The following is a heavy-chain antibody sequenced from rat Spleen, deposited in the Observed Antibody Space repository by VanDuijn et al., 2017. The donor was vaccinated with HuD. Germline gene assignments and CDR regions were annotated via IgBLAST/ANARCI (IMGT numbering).Heavy chain of an antibody. CDR3: ARQETSGYSNWFPC. V-gene: IGHV5-25*01. CDR2: ISPSGGGT. CDR1: GFTFNNYD. Sequence: EVQLVESGGGLVQPGRSLKLSCAASGFTFNNYDMAWVRQAPTKGLEWVASISPSGGGTYYRDSVKGRFTVSRDNTRSTLYLQMDSLKSEDTATYYCARQETSGYSNWFPCWGQGTLVTVSS. D-gene: IGHD4-3*01. J-gene: IGHJ3*01.